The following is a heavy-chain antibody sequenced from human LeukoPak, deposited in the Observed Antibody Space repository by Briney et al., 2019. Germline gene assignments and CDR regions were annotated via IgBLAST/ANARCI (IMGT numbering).Heavy chain of an antibody. J-gene: IGHJ4*02. CDR3: TGGSGWYSPDY. V-gene: IGHV3-73*01. Sequence: PGGSPKLSCAASGFTFSASVMHWVRQASGKGLEWVGRIGNKANSYATVYAASVKGRFTISRDDSKNTAYLQMNRLKTEDTAVYYCTGGSGWYSPDYWGQGTLVTVSS. D-gene: IGHD6-19*01. CDR2: IGNKANSYAT. CDR1: GFTFSASV.